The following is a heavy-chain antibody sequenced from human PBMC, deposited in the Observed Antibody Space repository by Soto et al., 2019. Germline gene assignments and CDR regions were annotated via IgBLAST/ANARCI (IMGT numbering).Heavy chain of an antibody. CDR1: GGTFSSYT. J-gene: IGHJ4*02. V-gene: IGHV1-69*04. D-gene: IGHD4-17*01. CDR2: IIPILGIA. CDR3: ARDYGDYAVDY. Sequence: QVQLVHSGAEVKKPGSSVKVSCKASGGTFSSYTISWVRQAPGQGLEWMGRIIPILGIANYAQKFQGRVTITADKSTSTAYMELSSLRSEDTAVYYCARDYGDYAVDYWGQGTLVTVSS.